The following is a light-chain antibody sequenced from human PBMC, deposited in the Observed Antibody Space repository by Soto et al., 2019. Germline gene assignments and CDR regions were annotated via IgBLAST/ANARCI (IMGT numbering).Light chain of an antibody. V-gene: IGKV3-20*01. CDR1: QSISRY. Sequence: VLLTQSPCPLSLSAGERTTLSCRASQSISRYLAWYQQKPGQGPRLLIYGASSRATGTPDRFSGSGSGTDFTLTINSLEPEDFALYYCQQYGSSPPTFGQGTKVDIK. J-gene: IGKJ1*01. CDR2: GAS. CDR3: QQYGSSPPT.